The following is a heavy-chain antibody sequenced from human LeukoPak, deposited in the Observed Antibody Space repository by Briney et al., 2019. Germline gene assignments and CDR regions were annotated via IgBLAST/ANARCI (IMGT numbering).Heavy chain of an antibody. CDR2: TSSSSSTI. CDR1: GFTFSDHY. J-gene: IGHJ6*02. Sequence: GGSLRLSCAASGFTFSDHYMSWIRQAPGKGLEWVSYTSSSSSTIYYADSVKSRFTISRDNAKNSLYLQMNSLRAEDTAVYYCARLRYYGMDVWGQGTTVTVSS. CDR3: ARLRYYGMDV. V-gene: IGHV3-11*04.